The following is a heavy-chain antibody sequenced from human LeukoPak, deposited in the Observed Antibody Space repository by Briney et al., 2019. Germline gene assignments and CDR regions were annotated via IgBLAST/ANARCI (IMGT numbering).Heavy chain of an antibody. J-gene: IGHJ4*02. D-gene: IGHD3-10*01. V-gene: IGHV1-2*02. Sequence: ASVKVSCKASGYTFTGYYMHWVRQAPGQGLEWMGWINPNSGGTNYAQKFQGRVTMTRDTSISTAYMELSRLRSDDTAVYYCARGLYYYGSGSYAGGYWGQGTLVTGSS. CDR1: GYTFTGYY. CDR3: ARGLYYYGSGSYAGGY. CDR2: INPNSGGT.